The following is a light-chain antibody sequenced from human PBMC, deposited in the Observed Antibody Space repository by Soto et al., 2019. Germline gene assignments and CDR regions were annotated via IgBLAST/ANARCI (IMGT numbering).Light chain of an antibody. Sequence: DIQMTQSPSSLSASVGDRVTITCRASQSISSYLNWYQQKPGKAPNLLIYAASGLQSGVPSRFSGSGSGTHFTLTISSLQPEDFATYFGQQSYSTPLTFGGGTKVEIK. CDR3: QQSYSTPLT. CDR2: AAS. V-gene: IGKV1-39*01. J-gene: IGKJ4*01. CDR1: QSISSY.